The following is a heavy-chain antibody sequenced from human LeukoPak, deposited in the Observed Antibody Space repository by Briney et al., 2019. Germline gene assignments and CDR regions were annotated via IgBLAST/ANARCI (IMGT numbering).Heavy chain of an antibody. CDR2: ISWNSGSI. CDR1: GFTFDDYA. Sequence: GGSLRLCCAASGFTFDDYAMHWVRQAPGKGLEWVSGISWNSGSIGYADSVKGRFTISRDNAKNSLYLQMNSLRAEDTALYYCAKDKQQLGLDYWGQGTLVTVSS. V-gene: IGHV3-9*01. CDR3: AKDKQQLGLDY. J-gene: IGHJ4*02. D-gene: IGHD6-13*01.